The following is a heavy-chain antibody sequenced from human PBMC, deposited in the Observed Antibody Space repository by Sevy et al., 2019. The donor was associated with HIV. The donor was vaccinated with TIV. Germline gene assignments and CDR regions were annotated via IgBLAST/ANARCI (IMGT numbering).Heavy chain of an antibody. CDR2: ISWNSGSM. D-gene: IGHD6-6*01. Sequence: GGSLRLSCAASGFTFDDYAMHWVRQAPGKGLEWVSGISWNSGSMGYADSVKGRFTISRDNAKNSLYLQMNSLRAEDTALYYCAKGGAARPSIVVDYWGQGTLVTVSS. J-gene: IGHJ4*02. V-gene: IGHV3-9*01. CDR3: AKGGAARPSIVVDY. CDR1: GFTFDDYA.